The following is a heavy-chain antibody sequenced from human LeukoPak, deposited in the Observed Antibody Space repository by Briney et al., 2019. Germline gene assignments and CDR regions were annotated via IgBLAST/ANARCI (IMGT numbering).Heavy chain of an antibody. CDR3: ARARQWLGVRNWFDP. CDR2: IKYDGSEK. D-gene: IGHD6-19*01. J-gene: IGHJ5*02. Sequence: GGSLRLSCAASGFTFSDYWMTWVRQAPGKGLEWVANIKYDGSEKYYVDSLRGRFTISRDNAKNSLYLQMNSLRGEDTAVYYCARARQWLGVRNWFDPWGQGTLVTVS. V-gene: IGHV3-7*01. CDR1: GFTFSDYW.